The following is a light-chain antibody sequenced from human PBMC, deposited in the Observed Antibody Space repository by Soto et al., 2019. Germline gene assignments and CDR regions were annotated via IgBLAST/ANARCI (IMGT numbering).Light chain of an antibody. CDR3: QQNGSPRT. J-gene: IGKJ1*01. CDR2: GAS. CDR1: QTVSSNY. Sequence: EIVLTQSPATLSLSPGERATLSCRASQTVSSNYLAWYQEKHGQGPRILIYGASSRATGIPDRFSGSGSGTDFTLTISRLEAEDFAVYYCQQNGSPRTFGQGTKVDIK. V-gene: IGKV3-20*01.